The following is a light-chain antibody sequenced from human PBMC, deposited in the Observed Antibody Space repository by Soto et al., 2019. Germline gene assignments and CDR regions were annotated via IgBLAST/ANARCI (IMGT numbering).Light chain of an antibody. CDR1: ENGLTE. Sequence: EIVVTQSPAILAVSPGERGTLXCRASENGLTEVAWYQQKPGQAPRLLISRTSSRAHGTPDSCSGSGSATDFTPTISRLEPEDFVVYYGQQYGTPPITFGQGTRLEIK. CDR2: RTS. J-gene: IGKJ5*01. V-gene: IGKV3-20*01. CDR3: QQYGTPPIT.